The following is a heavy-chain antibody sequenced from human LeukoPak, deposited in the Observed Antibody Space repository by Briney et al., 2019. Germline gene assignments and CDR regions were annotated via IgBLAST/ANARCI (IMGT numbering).Heavy chain of an antibody. J-gene: IGHJ3*02. CDR1: GGSFSGYY. Sequence: SETLSLTCAVYGGSFSGYYWSWIRQPPGKGLGWIGEINHSGSTNYNPSLKSRVTISVDTSKNQFSLKLSSVTAADTAVYYCARDTVYDSSGYNAFDIWGQGTMVIVSS. D-gene: IGHD3-22*01. CDR3: ARDTVYDSSGYNAFDI. CDR2: INHSGST. V-gene: IGHV4-34*01.